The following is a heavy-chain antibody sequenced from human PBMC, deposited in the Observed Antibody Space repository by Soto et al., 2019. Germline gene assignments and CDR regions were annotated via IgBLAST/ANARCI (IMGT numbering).Heavy chain of an antibody. J-gene: IGHJ4*02. CDR1: GFTFSSYW. V-gene: IGHV3-7*01. Sequence: GGSLRLSCAASGFTFSSYWMSWVRQAPGKGLEWVANIKQDGSEKYYVDSVKGRFTISRDNAKNSLYLQMNSLRAEDTAVYYCARGDDYDILTGYYPFDYWGQGTLVTVSS. CDR2: IKQDGSEK. D-gene: IGHD3-9*01. CDR3: ARGDDYDILTGYYPFDY.